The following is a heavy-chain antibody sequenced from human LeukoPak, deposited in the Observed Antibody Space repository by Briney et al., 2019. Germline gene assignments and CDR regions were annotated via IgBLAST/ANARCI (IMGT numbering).Heavy chain of an antibody. V-gene: IGHV3-7*03. Sequence: GGSLRLSCEASGFTFSSSWMTWVRQAPGKGLEWVANIREDGSEKYYVDSVKGRFTISRDNAKNSLYLQMNSLRAEDTAVYYCARDRRAHGYWGQGTLVTVSS. CDR2: IREDGSEK. J-gene: IGHJ4*02. CDR3: ARDRRAHGY. CDR1: GFTFSSSW.